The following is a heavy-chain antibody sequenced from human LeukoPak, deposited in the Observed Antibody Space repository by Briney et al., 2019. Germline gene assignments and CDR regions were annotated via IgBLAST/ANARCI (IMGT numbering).Heavy chain of an antibody. CDR3: ARTQITMIRGAFLTGYMDV. CDR2: INHSGST. Sequence: SETLSLTCAVYGGSFSGYYWSWIRQPPGKGLEWIGEINHSGSTNYNPSLKSRVTISVDTSKNQFSLKLSSVTAADTAVYYCARTQITMIRGAFLTGYMDVWGKGTTVTISS. V-gene: IGHV4-34*01. D-gene: IGHD3-10*01. CDR1: GGSFSGYY. J-gene: IGHJ6*03.